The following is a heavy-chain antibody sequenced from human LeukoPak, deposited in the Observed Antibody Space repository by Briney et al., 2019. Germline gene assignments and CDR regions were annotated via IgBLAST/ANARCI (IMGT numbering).Heavy chain of an antibody. V-gene: IGHV3-23*01. CDR3: AKDTRGYSSSWYKDYFDY. CDR2: ISGSGGST. CDR1: GFTFSSYA. D-gene: IGHD6-13*01. Sequence: GGSLRLSCAASGFTFSSYAMSWVRQAPGKRLEWVSAISGSGGSTYYADSVKGRFTISRDNSKNTLYLQMNSLRAEDTAVYYCAKDTRGYSSSWYKDYFDYWGQGTLVTVSS. J-gene: IGHJ4*02.